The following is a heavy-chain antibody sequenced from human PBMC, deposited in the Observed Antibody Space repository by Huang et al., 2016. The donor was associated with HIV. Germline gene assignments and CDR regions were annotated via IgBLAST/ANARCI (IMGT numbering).Heavy chain of an antibody. D-gene: IGHD3-3*01. V-gene: IGHV3-49*05. CDR2: IRSKASGGKT. J-gene: IGHJ4*02. CDR3: TRENYDFWSGYYKYYFDY. Sequence: EVQLVESGGGLVKPGRSLRLSCTASGFTFGDYAMSWFRQATGKGLEWVGFIRSKASGGKTEYAASVKGRFTISRDDSKSIAYLQMNSLKIEDTAVYYCTRENYDFWSGYYKYYFDYWGQGTLVTVSS. CDR1: GFTFGDYA.